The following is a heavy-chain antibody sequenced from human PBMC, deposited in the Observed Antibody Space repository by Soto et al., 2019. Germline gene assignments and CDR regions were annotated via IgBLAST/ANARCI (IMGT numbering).Heavy chain of an antibody. J-gene: IGHJ4*02. CDR3: ARDRTGHYAYIWGSYRINTFDY. D-gene: IGHD3-16*02. V-gene: IGHV1-18*01. CDR1: GYTFTSYG. CDR2: ISAYNGNT. Sequence: QVQLVQSGAEVKKPGASVKVSCKASGYTFTSYGISWVRQAPGQGREWMGWISAYNGNTNYAQKLQGRVTMTTDTSTSTVYMGLRSLRSDETAVYYCARDRTGHYAYIWGSYRINTFDYWGQGTLVTVSS.